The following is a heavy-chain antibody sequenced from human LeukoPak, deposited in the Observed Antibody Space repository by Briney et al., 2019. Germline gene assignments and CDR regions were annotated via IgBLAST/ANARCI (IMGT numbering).Heavy chain of an antibody. CDR1: GYTFTGYA. D-gene: IGHD3-22*01. CDR3: ARDATPTYYYDSSGYCPDY. CDR2: INTNTGNP. Sequence: ASVKVSCKASGYTFTGYAMNWVRQAPGQGLEWMGWINTNTGNPTYAQGFTGRFVFSLDTSVSAAYLQISSLKAEDTAVYYCARDATPTYYYDSSGYCPDYWGQGTLVTVSS. J-gene: IGHJ4*02. V-gene: IGHV7-4-1*02.